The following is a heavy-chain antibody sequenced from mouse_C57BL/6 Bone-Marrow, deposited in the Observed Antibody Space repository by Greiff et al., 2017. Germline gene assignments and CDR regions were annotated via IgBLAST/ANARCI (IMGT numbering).Heavy chain of an antibody. CDR3: ARLPFYPYAMDY. Sequence: VKLQESGAELARPGASVKMSCKASGYTFTSYTMHWVKQRPGQGLEWIGYINPSSGYTKYNQKFKDKATLTADKSSSTAYMQLSSLTSEDSAVYYCARLPFYPYAMDYWGQGTSVTVSA. J-gene: IGHJ4*01. CDR1: GYTFTSYT. D-gene: IGHD2-1*01. V-gene: IGHV1-4*01. CDR2: INPSSGYT.